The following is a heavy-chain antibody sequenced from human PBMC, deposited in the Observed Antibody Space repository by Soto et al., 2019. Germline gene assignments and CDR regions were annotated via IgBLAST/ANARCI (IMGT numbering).Heavy chain of an antibody. Sequence: GGSLGLSCAASGFTFTTAWINWVRQAPGKGLEWVSYISSSGSTIYYADSVKGRFTISRDNSKNTLYLQMNSLRAEDTAVYYCARDPPTLERIAVAGTSFDYWGQGTLVTVSS. D-gene: IGHD6-19*01. CDR3: ARDPPTLERIAVAGTSFDY. V-gene: IGHV3-48*01. J-gene: IGHJ4*02. CDR2: ISSSGSTI. CDR1: GFTFTTAW.